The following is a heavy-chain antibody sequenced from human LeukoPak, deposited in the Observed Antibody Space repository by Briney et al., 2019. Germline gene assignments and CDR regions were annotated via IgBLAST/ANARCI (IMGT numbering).Heavy chain of an antibody. CDR3: ARATRDYCSGGSCPYWYFDP. D-gene: IGHD2-15*01. V-gene: IGHV1-69*04. Sequence: SVKVSCKASGGTFSSYAISWVRQAPGQGLEWMGRIIPILGIANYAQKFQGRVTITADKSTSTAYMELSSLRSEDTAVYYCARATRDYCSGGSCPYWYFDPWGRGTLVTVSS. CDR1: GGTFSSYA. CDR2: IIPILGIA. J-gene: IGHJ2*01.